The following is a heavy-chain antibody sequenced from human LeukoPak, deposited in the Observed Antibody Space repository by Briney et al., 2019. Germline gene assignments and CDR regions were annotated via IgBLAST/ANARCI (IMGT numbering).Heavy chain of an antibody. CDR2: INAGNGNT. V-gene: IGHV1-3*03. CDR1: GYTFTSYV. Sequence: GASVKVSCKASGYTFTSYVIHWVRQAPGQRLEWMGWINAGNGNTKYSQEFQDRVTVTRDTSASTAYMELSSLRSEDMAAYYCARARYETRIWPKSRYDYYHYMDVWGKGTTVTVSS. D-gene: IGHD3-3*01. CDR3: ARARYETRIWPKSRYDYYHYMDV. J-gene: IGHJ6*03.